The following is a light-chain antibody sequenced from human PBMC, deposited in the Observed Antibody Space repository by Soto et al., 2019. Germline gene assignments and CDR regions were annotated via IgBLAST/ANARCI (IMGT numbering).Light chain of an antibody. CDR1: QSVSKNY. CDR3: QQYSNSPT. CDR2: GAS. Sequence: EIVLTQSPGTLALSPGERATLSCRACQSVSKNYLAWYQQKPGQAPRRLIYGASSRATGIPDRLSGSGSGTDFTLTISRLEPEDFAVYYCQQYSNSPTFGEGTRLEIK. V-gene: IGKV3-20*01. J-gene: IGKJ5*01.